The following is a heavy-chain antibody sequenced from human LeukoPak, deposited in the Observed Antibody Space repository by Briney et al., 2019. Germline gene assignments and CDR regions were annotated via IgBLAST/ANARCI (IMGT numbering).Heavy chain of an antibody. Sequence: SQTQSLTCAVSGGSISSGGYSWSWIRQPPGKGLEWIGYIYHSGSTYYNPSLKSRVTISVDRSKNQFSLKLSSVTAADTAVYYCARGSITMVRGVIAWFDPWGQGTLVTVSS. CDR2: IYHSGST. CDR3: ARGSITMVRGVIAWFDP. D-gene: IGHD3-10*01. J-gene: IGHJ5*02. CDR1: GGSISSGGYS. V-gene: IGHV4-30-2*01.